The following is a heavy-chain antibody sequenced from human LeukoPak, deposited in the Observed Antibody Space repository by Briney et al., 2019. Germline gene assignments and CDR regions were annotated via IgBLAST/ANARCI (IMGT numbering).Heavy chain of an antibody. CDR3: AKPIFRQMAAAGEFDY. V-gene: IGHV3-23*01. Sequence: GGSLRLSCAASGFPFSSYAMSWVRQPPGKGLEWVSSVSGSGDKIYYVDSVKGRFTISRDNSKNTFYLQMNSLGAEDTAVYYCAKPIFRQMAAAGEFDYWGQGTLVTVSS. D-gene: IGHD6-13*01. CDR2: VSGSGDKI. J-gene: IGHJ4*02. CDR1: GFPFSSYA.